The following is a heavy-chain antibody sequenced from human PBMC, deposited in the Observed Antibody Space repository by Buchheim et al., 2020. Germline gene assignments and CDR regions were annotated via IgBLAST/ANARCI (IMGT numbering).Heavy chain of an antibody. D-gene: IGHD3-10*01. CDR1: GDTFSSYA. Sequence: QVQLVQSGAEVKKPGSSVKLSCKASGDTFSSYAITWVRQAPGQGLEWMGRIIPILTVPIYAKNFQGRVTITADKSTNTAYMELSSLRSEDTAVYYCAMVRGADGLDVWGQGTT. V-gene: IGHV1-69*04. J-gene: IGHJ6*02. CDR2: IIPILTVP. CDR3: AMVRGADGLDV.